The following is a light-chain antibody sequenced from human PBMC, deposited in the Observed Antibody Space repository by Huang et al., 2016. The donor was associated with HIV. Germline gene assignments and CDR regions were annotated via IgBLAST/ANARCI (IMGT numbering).Light chain of an antibody. CDR1: QSVAKH. V-gene: IGKV3D-15*01. CDR2: GAS. Sequence: EIVMTQSPATLSVSPGERATLSCRASQSVAKHFAWYQQKPGQAPRLLIYGASPRATGILARVSGSGSGTEFTLTISSLHSEDFAVYYCHHYSNWPPTWTFGQGTKVEIK. J-gene: IGKJ1*01. CDR3: HHYSNWPPTWT.